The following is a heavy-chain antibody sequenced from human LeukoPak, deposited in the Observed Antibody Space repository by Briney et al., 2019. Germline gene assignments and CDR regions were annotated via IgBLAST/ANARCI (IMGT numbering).Heavy chain of an antibody. CDR3: ARDFNWGLDY. D-gene: IGHD7-27*01. V-gene: IGHV3-48*03. Sequence: GGSLRLSCAASGFTFSSYEMNWVRQAPGKGLEWVSYISSSGSTIYYADSVKGRFTISRDNAKNSLYLQMNSLRAEETAVYYCARDFNWGLDYWGQGILVSVSS. CDR2: ISSSGSTI. CDR1: GFTFSSYE. J-gene: IGHJ4*02.